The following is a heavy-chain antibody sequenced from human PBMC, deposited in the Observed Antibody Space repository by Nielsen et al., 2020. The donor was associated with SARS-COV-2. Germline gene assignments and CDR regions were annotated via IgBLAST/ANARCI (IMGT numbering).Heavy chain of an antibody. CDR2: INPNSGGT. CDR1: GGTFSSYA. CDR3: ARDPAASWIQLWGYGMDV. V-gene: IGHV1-2*06. J-gene: IGHJ6*02. D-gene: IGHD5-18*01. Sequence: ASVKVSCKASGGTFSSYAISWVRQAPGQGLEWMGRINPNSGGTNYAQKFQGRVTMTRDTSISTAYMELSRLRSDDTAVYYCARDPAASWIQLWGYGMDVWGQGTTVTVSS.